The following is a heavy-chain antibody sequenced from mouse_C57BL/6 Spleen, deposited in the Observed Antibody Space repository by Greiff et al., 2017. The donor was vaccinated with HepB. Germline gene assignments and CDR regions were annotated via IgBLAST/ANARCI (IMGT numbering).Heavy chain of an antibody. V-gene: IGHV1-64*01. CDR3: ARSTDYYGSSRPYGYFDV. CDR1: GYTFTSYW. D-gene: IGHD1-1*01. CDR2: IHPNSGST. J-gene: IGHJ1*03. Sequence: VQLQQSGAELVKPGASVKLSCKASGYTFTSYWMHWVKQRPGQGLEWIGMIHPNSGSTNYNEKFKSKATLTVDKSSSTAYMQLSSLTSEDSAVYYWARSTDYYGSSRPYGYFDVWGTGTTVTVSS.